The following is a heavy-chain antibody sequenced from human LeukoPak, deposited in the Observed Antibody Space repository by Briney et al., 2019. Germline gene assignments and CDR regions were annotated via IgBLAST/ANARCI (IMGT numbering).Heavy chain of an antibody. CDR3: AKDLEYYDILTGYWSGDYYYYMDV. Sequence: SETLSLTCTVSGGSISSYYWSWIRQPPGKGLERIGYIYYSGSTNYNPSLKSRVTISVDTSKNQFSLKLSSATAADTAVYYCAKDLEYYDILTGYWSGDYYYYMDVWGKGTTVTISS. CDR1: GGSISSYY. J-gene: IGHJ6*03. CDR2: IYYSGST. D-gene: IGHD3-9*01. V-gene: IGHV4-59*01.